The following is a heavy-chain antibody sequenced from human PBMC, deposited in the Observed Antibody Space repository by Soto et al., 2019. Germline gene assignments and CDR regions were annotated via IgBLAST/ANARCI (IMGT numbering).Heavy chain of an antibody. CDR1: GGTFSSYA. J-gene: IGHJ5*02. V-gene: IGHV1-69*06. Sequence: QVPLVQSGAEVKKPGSSVKVSCKASGGTFSSYAISWVRQAPGHGIEWMGGIIPIFGTANYAKKFQCRVTITADKSTSAADMELSCLRAEATAVSDCARGSGGYSSCWYWFDPWVQGTLVTVAS. CDR3: ARGSGGYSSCWYWFDP. CDR2: IIPIFGTA. D-gene: IGHD6-19*01.